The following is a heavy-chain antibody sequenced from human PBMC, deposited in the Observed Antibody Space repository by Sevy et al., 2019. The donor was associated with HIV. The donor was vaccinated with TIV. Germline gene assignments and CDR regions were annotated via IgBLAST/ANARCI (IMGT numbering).Heavy chain of an antibody. CDR2: ISGSGGST. J-gene: IGHJ6*02. Sequence: GGSLRLSCAASGFTFSSYAMRWVRQAPGKGLEWVSAISGSGGSTYYADSVKGRFTISRDNSKNTLYLQMNSLRAEDTAVYYWTKGSSENYYYGMDVWGQGTTVTVSS. V-gene: IGHV3-23*01. CDR3: TKGSSENYYYGMDV. CDR1: GFTFSSYA.